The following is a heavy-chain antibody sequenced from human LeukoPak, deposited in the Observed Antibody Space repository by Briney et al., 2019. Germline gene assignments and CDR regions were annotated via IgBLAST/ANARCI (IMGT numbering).Heavy chain of an antibody. V-gene: IGHV4-39*07. CDR2: IYYSGST. CDR3: ARSYDFWSGYPNNWFDP. D-gene: IGHD3-3*01. Sequence: PSETLSLTCTVSGGSISSSSYYWGWIRQPPGKGLEWIGSIYYSGSTYYNPSLKSRVTISVDTSKNQFSLKLSSVTAADTAVYYCARSYDFWSGYPNNWFDPWGQGTLVTVSS. CDR1: GGSISSSSYY. J-gene: IGHJ5*02.